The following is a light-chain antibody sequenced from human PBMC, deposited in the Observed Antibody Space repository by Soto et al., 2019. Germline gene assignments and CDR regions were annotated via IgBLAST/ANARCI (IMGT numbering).Light chain of an antibody. Sequence: IVLTQSPATLSLSPGKRSTLSCRASQNISSYLIWYQQKPGQAPRLLIYDVSNRATGIPARFSGSGSGTDFTLTISSLQPEDFATYYCQQSYSTLWTFGQGTKVDIK. V-gene: IGKV3-11*01. J-gene: IGKJ1*01. CDR2: DVS. CDR1: QNISSY. CDR3: QQSYSTLWT.